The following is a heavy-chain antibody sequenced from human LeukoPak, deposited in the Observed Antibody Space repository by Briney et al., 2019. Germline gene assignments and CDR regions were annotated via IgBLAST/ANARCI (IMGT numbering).Heavy chain of an antibody. D-gene: IGHD2-2*01. V-gene: IGHV1-18*01. Sequence: ASVKVSCKASGYTFTSYGISWVRQAPGQGLERMGWISAYNVNTNYAQKLQGRVTMTTDTSTSTAYMELRSLRSDDTAVYYCARDNIVVVPAASPLFDYWGQGTLVTVSS. CDR1: GYTFTSYG. CDR2: ISAYNVNT. CDR3: ARDNIVVVPAASPLFDY. J-gene: IGHJ4*02.